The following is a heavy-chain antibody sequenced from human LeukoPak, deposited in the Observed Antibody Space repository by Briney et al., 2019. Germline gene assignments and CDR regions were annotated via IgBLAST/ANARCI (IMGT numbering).Heavy chain of an antibody. D-gene: IGHD1-26*01. J-gene: IGHJ5*02. CDR3: VRGWGSYFPDP. CDR1: RDAFGRYV. CDR2: MNPPRGNT. V-gene: IGHV1-8*01. Sequence: SCKSSRDAFGRYVNNGGRHITRQRIEWMGWMNPPRGNTGYAQKFKGRVTMTRDTSTGTAYMELSSLRFEDTAVYYCVRGWGSYFPDPWGQGTLVTVSS.